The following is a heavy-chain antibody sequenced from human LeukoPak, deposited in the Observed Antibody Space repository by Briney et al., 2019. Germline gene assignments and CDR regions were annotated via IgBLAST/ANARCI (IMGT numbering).Heavy chain of an antibody. V-gene: IGHV4-59*08. D-gene: IGHD6-6*01. CDR1: GGSISGYY. J-gene: IGHJ4*02. CDR3: ARHRRKYTREYHFDS. Sequence: LETLALTCTVSGGSISGYYWGWMRQRPGRGLQWIGFISETGSTDYNPPLERRITMSVDNSRNQVSLRVRYATAADTAIYYCARHRRKYTREYHFDSWGQGILVSVSS. CDR2: ISETGST.